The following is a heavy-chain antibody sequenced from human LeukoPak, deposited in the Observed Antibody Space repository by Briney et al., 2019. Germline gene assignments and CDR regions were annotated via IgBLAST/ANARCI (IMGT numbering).Heavy chain of an antibody. CDR2: IYYSGST. CDR1: GGSISSSSYY. CDR3: ARPQGGYGSGSYRV. J-gene: IGHJ6*04. V-gene: IGHV4-39*07. Sequence: NPSETLSLTCTVSGGSISSSSYYWGWIRQPPGKGLEWIGSIYYSGSTNYNPSLKSRVTISVDTSKNQFSLKLSSVTAADTAVYYCARPQGGYGSGSYRVWGKGTTVTISS. D-gene: IGHD3-10*01.